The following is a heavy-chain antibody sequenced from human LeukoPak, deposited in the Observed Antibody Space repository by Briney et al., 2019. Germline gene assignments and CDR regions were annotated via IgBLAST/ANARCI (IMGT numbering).Heavy chain of an antibody. D-gene: IGHD1-26*01. V-gene: IGHV3-23*01. CDR2: ISGSGGST. CDR3: AKLLLVGATNYMDV. Sequence: GGSLRLSCAASGFTFSSYAMSWVRQAPGKGLEWVSAISGSGGSTYYADPVKGRFTISRDNSKNTLYLQMNSLRAEDTAVYYCAKLLLVGATNYMDVWGKGTTVTVSS. J-gene: IGHJ6*03. CDR1: GFTFSSYA.